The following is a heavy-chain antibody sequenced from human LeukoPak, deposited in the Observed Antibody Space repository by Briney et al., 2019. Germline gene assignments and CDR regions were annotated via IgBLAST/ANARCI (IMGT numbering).Heavy chain of an antibody. CDR3: ARGVLRFRERYYYYMDV. Sequence: GGSLRLSCAASGLTFSDYYMSWVRQAPGKGLEWVSYISSSGSTIYYADSVKGRFTISRDNAKNSLYLQMNSLRAEDTAVYYCARGVLRFRERYYYYMDVWGKGTTVTVSS. D-gene: IGHD1-1*01. V-gene: IGHV3-11*01. CDR1: GLTFSDYY. J-gene: IGHJ6*03. CDR2: ISSSGSTI.